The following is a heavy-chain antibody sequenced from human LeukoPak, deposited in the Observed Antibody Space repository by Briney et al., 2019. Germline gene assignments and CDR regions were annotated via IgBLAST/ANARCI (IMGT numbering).Heavy chain of an antibody. V-gene: IGHV1-2*02. D-gene: IGHD3-16*02. CDR3: AREGVIAQPFDY. Sequence: ASVKVSCKTSGYTFTGYYMHWVRQAPGQGLEWMGWINPNSGGTNYAQKFQGRVTMTRDTSISTAYMELSRLRSDDTAVYYCAREGVIAQPFDYWGQGTLVTVSS. J-gene: IGHJ4*02. CDR2: INPNSGGT. CDR1: GYTFTGYY.